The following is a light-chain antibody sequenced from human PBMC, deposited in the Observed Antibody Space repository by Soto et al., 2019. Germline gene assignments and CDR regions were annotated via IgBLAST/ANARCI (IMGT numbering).Light chain of an antibody. V-gene: IGKV3-15*01. CDR2: GAS. J-gene: IGKJ1*01. CDR3: QQYNNWPPRT. Sequence: EIVMTQSPATLSVSPGERATLSFSASQSVSSDLAWYHQKPGQAPRLLIYGASTRATGIPARFSGSGSGTEFTLTISSLQSEDFAVYYCQQYNNWPPRTFGQGTKVDIK. CDR1: QSVSSD.